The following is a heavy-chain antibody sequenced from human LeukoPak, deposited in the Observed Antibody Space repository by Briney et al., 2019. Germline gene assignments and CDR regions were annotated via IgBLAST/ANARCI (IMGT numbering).Heavy chain of an antibody. V-gene: IGHV3-23*01. D-gene: IGHD2-15*01. CDR1: GFTFSSYA. CDR2: ISGSGGST. J-gene: IGHJ6*02. Sequence: GGSLRFSCAASGFTFSSYAMSGVRQAPGKGLNWVSAISGSGGSTYYADSVKGRFTISRDNSKNTLYLQMNSLRAEDTAVYYCANKDIVVVVAATNYYYGMDVWGQGTTVTVSS. CDR3: ANKDIVVVVAATNYYYGMDV.